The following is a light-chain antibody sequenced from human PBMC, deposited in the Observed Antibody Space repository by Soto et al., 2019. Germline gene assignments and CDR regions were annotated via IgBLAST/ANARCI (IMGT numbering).Light chain of an antibody. CDR3: QQRSNWPPVFT. CDR2: DAS. CDR1: QSLVPS. Sequence: DNVLTNSPTTLCLSPGERRTLXNQTIQSLVPSLAWYQQKPGQAPRLVIYDASSRATGIPARFSGSGSGTDFTLTISSLEPEDIAVYYCQQRSNWPPVFTFGQGTRLEI. V-gene: IGKV3-11*01. J-gene: IGKJ5*01.